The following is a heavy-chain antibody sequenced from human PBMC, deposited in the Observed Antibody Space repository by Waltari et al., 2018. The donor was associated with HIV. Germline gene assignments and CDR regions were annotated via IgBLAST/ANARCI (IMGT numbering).Heavy chain of an antibody. CDR2: INEDGSST. J-gene: IGHJ4*02. CDR3: VTNPLEHKGTQTNF. Sequence: EVQLVESGGGLVQPGGSLRLSCAASGFTFSNYWMPWARPAPGKGLVWGSRINEDGSSTSYADSVKGRFTISRDNAKNTLYLQMNSLRAEDTAVYYCVTNPLEHKGTQTNFWGQGALVTVSS. V-gene: IGHV3-74*01. D-gene: IGHD1-1*01. CDR1: GFTFSNYW.